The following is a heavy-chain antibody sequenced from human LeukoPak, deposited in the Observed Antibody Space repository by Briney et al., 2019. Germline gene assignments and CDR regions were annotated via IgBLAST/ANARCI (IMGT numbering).Heavy chain of an antibody. CDR3: ARRPMATKNFDY. CDR2: INHSGST. Sequence: SETLSLTCAVYGVSFSGYYWSWIRQPPGKGLEWIGEINHSGSTNYNPSLKSRVTISVDTSKNQFSLKLSSVTAADTAVYYCARRPMATKNFDYWGQGTLVTVSS. J-gene: IGHJ4*02. CDR1: GVSFSGYY. V-gene: IGHV4-34*01. D-gene: IGHD5-24*01.